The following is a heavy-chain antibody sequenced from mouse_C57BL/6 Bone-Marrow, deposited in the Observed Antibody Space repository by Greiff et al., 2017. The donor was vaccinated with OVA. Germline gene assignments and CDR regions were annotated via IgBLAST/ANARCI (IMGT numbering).Heavy chain of an antibody. CDR3: TRSYYYGSRGFAY. J-gene: IGHJ3*01. CDR1: GYTFTSYW. Sequence: EVMLVESGTVLARPGASVKMSCKTSGYTFTSYWMHWVKQRPGQGLAWIGAIYPGNSDTSYNQKFKGKAKLTAVTSASTAYMELSSLTNEDSAVYYCTRSYYYGSRGFAYWGQGTLVTVSA. CDR2: IYPGNSDT. V-gene: IGHV1-5*01. D-gene: IGHD1-1*01.